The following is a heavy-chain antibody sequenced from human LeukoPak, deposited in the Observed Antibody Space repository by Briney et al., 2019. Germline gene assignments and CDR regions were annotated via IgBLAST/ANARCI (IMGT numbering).Heavy chain of an antibody. J-gene: IGHJ4*02. CDR3: VQDSIGLSFDY. Sequence: PGGSLRLSCSASGFAFSTYVIHWVRQAPGKGLEYVSGISSNGGSTYYADSVKGRFSISRDNSKSTLYLQMSSLRADDTAVYYCVQDSIGLSFDYWGQGTLVTVSS. D-gene: IGHD3-16*02. CDR1: GFAFSTYV. V-gene: IGHV3-64D*06. CDR2: ISSNGGST.